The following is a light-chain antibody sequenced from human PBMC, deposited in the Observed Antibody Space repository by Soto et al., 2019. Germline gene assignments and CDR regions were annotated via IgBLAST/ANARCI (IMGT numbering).Light chain of an antibody. CDR2: DVS. CDR1: SSDVGGYNY. Sequence: QSALTQPASVSGSPGQSITISCTGTSSDVGGYNYVSWYQQHPGKAPKLMIYDVSNRPSGVSNRFSGSKSGNTASLTISGLQAEDEADYYCSSYTXSSTEVFGTGTKVTVL. CDR3: SSYTXSSTEV. V-gene: IGLV2-14*01. J-gene: IGLJ1*01.